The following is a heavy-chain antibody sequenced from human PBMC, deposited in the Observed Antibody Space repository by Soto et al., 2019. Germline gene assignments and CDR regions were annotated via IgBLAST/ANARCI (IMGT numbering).Heavy chain of an antibody. CDR3: AREEFEDGRGHLDH. J-gene: IGHJ4*02. CDR2: ISYGGNNK. V-gene: IGHV3-30-3*01. CDR1: GFTFSTSV. Sequence: GGSLRLSCVASGFTFSTSVMHWVRQAPGKGLEWMAIISYGGNNKYYADSVKGRFTISRDISESTLYLQMNSLRNEDTAVYYCAREEFEDGRGHLDHWGRGTLVTVSS. D-gene: IGHD3-22*01.